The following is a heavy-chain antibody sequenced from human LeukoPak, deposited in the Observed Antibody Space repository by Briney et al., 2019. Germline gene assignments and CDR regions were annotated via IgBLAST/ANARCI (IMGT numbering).Heavy chain of an antibody. CDR3: ARRSGIAVAGAFDY. D-gene: IGHD6-19*01. J-gene: IGHJ4*02. Sequence: GGSLRLFCAASGFTFSSFAMNWVRQAPGKGLEWVSIISGSGDTTHDTDSVKGRFTVSRDNSKNTLYLQMNSLRAEDTAVYYCARRSGIAVAGAFDYWGQGTLVTVSS. CDR1: GFTFSSFA. V-gene: IGHV3-23*01. CDR2: ISGSGDTT.